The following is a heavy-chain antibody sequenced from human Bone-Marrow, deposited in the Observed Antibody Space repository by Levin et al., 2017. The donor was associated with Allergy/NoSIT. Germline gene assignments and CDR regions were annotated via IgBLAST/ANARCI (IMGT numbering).Heavy chain of an antibody. V-gene: IGHV4-39*07. CDR3: ATTGTTVTTLMDY. CDR2: IYYNGRT. J-gene: IGHJ4*02. CDR1: RGSISSSSYY. D-gene: IGHD4-11*01. Sequence: ASETLSLTCTVSRGSISSSSYYWGWIRQPPGKGLEWIGSIYYNGRTYYNPSLNSRVTISVDTSKNHFSLKLTSVTAADTGVYYCATTGTTVTTLMDYWGQGTLVTVSS.